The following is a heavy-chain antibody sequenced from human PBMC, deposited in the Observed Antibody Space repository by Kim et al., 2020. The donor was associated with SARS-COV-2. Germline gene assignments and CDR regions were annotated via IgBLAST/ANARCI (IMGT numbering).Heavy chain of an antibody. CDR2: ISWNGAFI. V-gene: IGHV3-9*01. CDR1: GFSFNDYA. CDR3: AKDYDYHGSGATLPDY. D-gene: IGHD3-10*01. Sequence: GESLRLSCAASGFSFNDYAMHWVRQAPGKGLEWVSGISWNGAFIDYADSVKGRFTISRDNAKNSLYLQMNSLRVEDTAFYYCAKDYDYHGSGATLPDYWGQGTLVTVSS. J-gene: IGHJ4*02.